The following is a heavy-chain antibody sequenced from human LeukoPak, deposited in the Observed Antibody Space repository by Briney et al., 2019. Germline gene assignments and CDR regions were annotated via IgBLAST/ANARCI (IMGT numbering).Heavy chain of an antibody. CDR3: ARAHYDFWSGYYDAFDI. D-gene: IGHD3-3*01. J-gene: IGHJ3*02. Sequence: SQTLSLTCTVSGGSISSGSYYWSWIRQPAGKGLEWIGRIYTSGSTNYNPSLKSRVTISVDTSKNQFSLKLSSVTAADTAVYYCARAHYDFWSGYYDAFDIWGQGTMVTVSS. CDR1: GGSISSGSYY. CDR2: IYTSGST. V-gene: IGHV4-61*02.